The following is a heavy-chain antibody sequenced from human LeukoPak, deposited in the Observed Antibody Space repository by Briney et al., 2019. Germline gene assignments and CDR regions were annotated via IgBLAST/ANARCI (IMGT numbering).Heavy chain of an antibody. CDR2: INPNSGGT. D-gene: IGHD3-10*01. J-gene: IGHJ4*02. CDR1: GYTFTGYY. CDR3: ARVDEITMVRGVLGY. V-gene: IGHV1-2*02. Sequence: GASVKVSCKASGYTFTGYYMHWVRQAPGRGLEWMGWINPNSGGTNYAQKFQGRVTMTRDTSISTAYMELSRLRSDDTAVYYCARVDEITMVRGVLGYWGQGTLVTVSS.